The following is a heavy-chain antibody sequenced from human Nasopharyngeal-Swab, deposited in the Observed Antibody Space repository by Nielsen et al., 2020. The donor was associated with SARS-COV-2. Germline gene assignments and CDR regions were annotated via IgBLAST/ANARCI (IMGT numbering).Heavy chain of an antibody. V-gene: IGHV1-46*01. CDR2: INPSGGST. CDR3: ARDIALYDSSGYRANWFDP. CDR1: GYTFTSYY. Sequence: ASVKVSCKASGYTFTSYYMHWVRQAPGQGLEWMGIINPSGGSTSYAQKFQGRVTMTRDTSTSTVYMELSSLRSEDTAVYYRARDIALYDSSGYRANWFDPWGQGTLVTVSS. D-gene: IGHD3-22*01. J-gene: IGHJ5*02.